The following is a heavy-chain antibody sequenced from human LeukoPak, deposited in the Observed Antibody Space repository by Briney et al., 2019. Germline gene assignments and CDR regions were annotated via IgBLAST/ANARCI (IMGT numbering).Heavy chain of an antibody. Sequence: ASVKVSCKASGYTFTSYYMHWVRQAPGQGLEWMGIINPSGGSTSYAQKFQGRVTMTRATSTTTVYRELSSLKSEDTAVYYCARVRASIGSIDYWGQGTLVTVSS. CDR2: INPSGGST. CDR1: GYTFTSYY. CDR3: ARVRASIGSIDY. V-gene: IGHV1-46*01. J-gene: IGHJ4*02. D-gene: IGHD3-22*01.